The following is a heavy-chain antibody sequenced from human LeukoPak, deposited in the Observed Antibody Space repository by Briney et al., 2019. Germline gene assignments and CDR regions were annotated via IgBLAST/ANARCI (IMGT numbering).Heavy chain of an antibody. J-gene: IGHJ5*02. CDR1: GYTFTSYG. CDR3: ARVLSVPLLPHCSSTSCYRWFDP. Sequence: ASVKVSCKASGYTFTSYGISWVRQAPGQGLEWMRWISAYNGNTNYAQKLQGRVTMTTDTTTSTAYMELRSLRSDDTAVYYCARVLSVPLLPHCSSTSCYRWFDPWGQGTLVTVSS. D-gene: IGHD2-2*02. V-gene: IGHV1-18*01. CDR2: ISAYNGNT.